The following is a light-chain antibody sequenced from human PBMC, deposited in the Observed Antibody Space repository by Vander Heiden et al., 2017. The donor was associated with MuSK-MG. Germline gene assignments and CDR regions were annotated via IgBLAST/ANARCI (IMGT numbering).Light chain of an antibody. CDR3: SSYTSSSLHCV. CDR1: SSDVGGYNY. CDR2: EVS. J-gene: IGLJ2*01. Sequence: QSALPRPASVSGSPGQSITIFCTVTSSDVGGYNYVSCDQQHPGTAPKLMIYEVSKRPSGVSNRVSGSKSGNTASLTISGLQAEDEADYYCSSYTSSSLHCVFGGGTKLTVL. V-gene: IGLV2-14*01.